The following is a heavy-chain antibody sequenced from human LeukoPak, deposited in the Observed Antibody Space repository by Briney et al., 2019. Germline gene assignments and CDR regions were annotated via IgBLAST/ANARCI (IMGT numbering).Heavy chain of an antibody. Sequence: GGSLRLSCAASGFTFSNYTMNWVRQAPGKGLEWVSSISSSSTYIYYADSMKGRFTISRDNAKNSLYLQMNSLRAEDTAVYYCARNYDATGYYYYYYYMDVWGKGTTVTVSS. CDR3: ARNYDATGYYYYYYYMDV. CDR2: ISSSSTYI. CDR1: GFTFSNYT. D-gene: IGHD3-22*01. J-gene: IGHJ6*03. V-gene: IGHV3-21*01.